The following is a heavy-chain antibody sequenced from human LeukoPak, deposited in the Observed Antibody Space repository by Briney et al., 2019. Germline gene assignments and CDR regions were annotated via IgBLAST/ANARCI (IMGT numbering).Heavy chain of an antibody. J-gene: IGHJ4*02. D-gene: IGHD2-2*01. V-gene: IGHV1-18*04. CDR2: ISAYNGNT. Sequence: ASVKVSCKASGYTFTSYGISWVRQAPGQGLEWMGWISAYNGNTNYAQKLQGRVTITTDTSTSTAYMELRSLRSDDTAVYYCARTESIVVVPTPLDYWGQGTLVTVSS. CDR3: ARTESIVVVPTPLDY. CDR1: GYTFTSYG.